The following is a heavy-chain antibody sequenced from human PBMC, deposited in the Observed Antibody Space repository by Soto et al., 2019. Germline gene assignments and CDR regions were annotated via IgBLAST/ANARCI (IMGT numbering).Heavy chain of an antibody. CDR3: AREVVVVVAAYYYYYGMDV. V-gene: IGHV4-30-4*01. J-gene: IGHJ6*02. CDR1: GGSISSGDYY. Sequence: QVQLQESGPGLVKPSQTLSLTCTVSGGSISSGDYYWSWIRQPPGKGLEWIGYIYYSGSTYYNPSLKSRVTISVDTSKNQFSLKLSSVTAADTAVYYCAREVVVVVAAYYYYYGMDVWGQGTTVTVSS. D-gene: IGHD2-15*01. CDR2: IYYSGST.